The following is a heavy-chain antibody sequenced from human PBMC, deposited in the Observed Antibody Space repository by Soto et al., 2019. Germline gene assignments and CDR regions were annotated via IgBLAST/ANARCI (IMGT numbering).Heavy chain of an antibody. D-gene: IGHD5-12*01. CDR3: AREKGYISGPKNCDY. Sequence: KTSETLSLTCTVSGASISSGDYFWSWIRQPPGKGLEWIGYIYDSGSSYYNPSLKSRITMSVDTSKNQFSLKLSSVTAADTAVYFCAREKGYISGPKNCDYWGQRPLVTVSS. CDR1: GASISSGDYF. V-gene: IGHV4-30-4*01. CDR2: IYDSGSS. J-gene: IGHJ4*02.